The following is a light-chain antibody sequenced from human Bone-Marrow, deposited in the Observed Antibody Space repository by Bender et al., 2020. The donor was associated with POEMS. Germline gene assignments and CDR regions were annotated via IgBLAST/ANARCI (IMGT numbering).Light chain of an antibody. CDR3: QAWDSVSVV. J-gene: IGLJ2*01. Sequence: SYDLTQPASVSVSPGQTATITCSGDKLEDKFVHWYQQRPGQSPVLLIFEDTKRPSGIPGRFSGSNSGNSARLTISGTQAMDEAVYYCQAWDSVSVVFGGGTKLTVL. V-gene: IGLV3-1*01. CDR2: EDT. CDR1: KLEDKF.